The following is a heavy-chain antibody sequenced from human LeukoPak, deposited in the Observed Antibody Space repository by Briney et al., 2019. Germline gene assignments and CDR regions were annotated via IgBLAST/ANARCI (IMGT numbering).Heavy chain of an antibody. D-gene: IGHD3-10*01. CDR3: ARVVYSGSWGYFDY. J-gene: IGHJ4*02. V-gene: IGHV4-59*01. Sequence: SETLSLTCTVSGGSISTYYWSWIRQSPGKGLEWIGYIYYSGGTSYNPSLKSRVTISIDTSKTQFSLKLSSVTAADTAVYYCARVVYSGSWGYFDYWGQGALVTVSS. CDR1: GGSISTYY. CDR2: IYYSGGT.